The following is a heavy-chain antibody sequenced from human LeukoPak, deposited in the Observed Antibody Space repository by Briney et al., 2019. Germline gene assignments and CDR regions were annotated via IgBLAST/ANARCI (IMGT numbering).Heavy chain of an antibody. D-gene: IGHD3-10*01. CDR2: ISSSSSYI. V-gene: IGHV3-21*01. CDR3: ARGAYGSGSS. Sequence: AGGSLRLSCAASGFTFSSYSMNWVRQAPGKGLGWVSSISSSSSYIYYADSVKGRFTISRDNAKNSLYLQMNSLRAEDTAVYYCARGAYGSGSSWGQGTLVTVSS. J-gene: IGHJ5*02. CDR1: GFTFSSYS.